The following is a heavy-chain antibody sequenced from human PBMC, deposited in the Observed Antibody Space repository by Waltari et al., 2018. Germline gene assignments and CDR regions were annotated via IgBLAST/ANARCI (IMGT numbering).Heavy chain of an antibody. CDR1: GYSFTSYW. V-gene: IGHV5-51*03. D-gene: IGHD7-27*01. CDR2: IYPGDSDT. J-gene: IGHJ4*02. Sequence: EVQLVQSGAEVKKPGESLKISCRGSGYSFTSYWIGWVRQMAGKGLEWMGIIYPGDSDTRYSPSFQGKVTSSADKWSSTAYLQWSSLKASDTAMYYWARSETGDRLDYWGQGTLVTVSS. CDR3: ARSETGDRLDY.